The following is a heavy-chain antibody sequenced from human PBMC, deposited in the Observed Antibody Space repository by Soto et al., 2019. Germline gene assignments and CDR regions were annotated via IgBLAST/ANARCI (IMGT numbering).Heavy chain of an antibody. V-gene: IGHV3-73*01. Sequence: PGGSLRLSCAASGFTFSGSAMHWVRQASGKGLEWVGRIRSKANSYATAYAASVKGRFTISRDDSKNTAYLQMNSLKTEDTAVYYCAKDLPGELLPTCFDSWGQGT. D-gene: IGHD1-26*01. CDR2: IRSKANSYAT. CDR1: GFTFSGSA. CDR3: AKDLPGELLPTCFDS. J-gene: IGHJ5*01.